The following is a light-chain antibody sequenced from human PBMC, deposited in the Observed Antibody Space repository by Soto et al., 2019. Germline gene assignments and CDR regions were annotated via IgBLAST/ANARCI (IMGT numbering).Light chain of an antibody. CDR3: QTWGTGIHVL. V-gene: IGLV4-69*01. J-gene: IGLJ2*01. Sequence: QSVLAQSPSPSASLGASVKLTCTLSSGHSSYAIAWHQQQPEKGPRYLMKLNSDGSHSKGDGIPDRFSGSSSGAERYLTISSLQSEDEADYYCQTWGTGIHVLFGGGTKLTVL. CDR1: SGHSSYA. CDR2: LNSDGSH.